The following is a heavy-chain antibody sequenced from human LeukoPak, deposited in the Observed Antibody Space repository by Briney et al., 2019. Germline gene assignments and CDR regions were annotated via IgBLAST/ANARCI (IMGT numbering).Heavy chain of an antibody. CDR1: GYTFTSYG. J-gene: IGHJ5*02. Sequence: GASVKVSCKASGYTFTSYGINWVRQAPGQGLEWVGWISAYNGNTNYAQELQGRVTMTTDTSTSTAYMELRSLRSDDTAVYYCARGILEWFHNWFDPWGQGTLVTVSS. CDR2: ISAYNGNT. D-gene: IGHD3-3*01. CDR3: ARGILEWFHNWFDP. V-gene: IGHV1-18*01.